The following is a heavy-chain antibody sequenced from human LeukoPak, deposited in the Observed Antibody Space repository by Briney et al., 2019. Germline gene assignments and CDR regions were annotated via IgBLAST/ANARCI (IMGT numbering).Heavy chain of an antibody. V-gene: IGHV3-74*01. Sequence: GGSLRLSCAASGFTFSTYWMHWVRQAPGKELVWVSRINSDGSSTSYADSVKGRFTISRDNAKNTLYLQMNSLRAEDTAVYYCARDPSAAAGYFDNWGQGTLVTVSS. CDR1: GFTFSTYW. J-gene: IGHJ4*02. CDR2: INSDGSST. CDR3: ARDPSAAAGYFDN. D-gene: IGHD6-13*01.